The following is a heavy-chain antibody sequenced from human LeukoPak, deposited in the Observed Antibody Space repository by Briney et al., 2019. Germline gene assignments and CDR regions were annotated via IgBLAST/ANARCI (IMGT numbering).Heavy chain of an antibody. D-gene: IGHD6-13*01. CDR1: GFTVRRYA. J-gene: IGHJ5*02. Sequence: GGSLRLAWAAWGFTVRRYAMRWVRQAPGKGVEWGLAISGSGGSTYYADSVKGRFSISRHTSTNPLYLQMHSLRAEDTAVYYCAKDSSSWYSDWFDLWGQGTLVTVSS. CDR3: AKDSSSWYSDWFDL. CDR2: ISGSGGST. V-gene: IGHV3-23*01.